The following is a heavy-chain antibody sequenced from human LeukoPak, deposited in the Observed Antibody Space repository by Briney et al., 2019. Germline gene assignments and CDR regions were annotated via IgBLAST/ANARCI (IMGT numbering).Heavy chain of an antibody. CDR3: AREGRDGYNYHAFDI. V-gene: IGHV1-2*02. CDR1: GYTFTGYY. D-gene: IGHD5-24*01. CDR2: INPNSGGT. Sequence: ASVKVSCKASGYTFTGYYMHWVRQAPGQGLEWMGWINPNSGGTNYAQKFQGRVTMIRDTSISTAYMELSRLRSDDTAVYYCAREGRDGYNYHAFDIWGQGTMVTVSS. J-gene: IGHJ3*02.